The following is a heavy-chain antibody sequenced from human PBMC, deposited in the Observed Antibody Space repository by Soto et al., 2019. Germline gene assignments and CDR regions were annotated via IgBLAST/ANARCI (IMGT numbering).Heavy chain of an antibody. D-gene: IGHD3-22*01. Sequence: SLRLSCTASAFNFADYAMNWVRQVPGKGLEWVGFIRARAHGGTTDYAASVKGRFTISRDDSKGIAYLQMNSLKTEDTALYYCTRAYDSSPLDYWGQGTRVTVSS. CDR1: AFNFADYA. CDR2: IRARAHGGTT. CDR3: TRAYDSSPLDY. J-gene: IGHJ4*02. V-gene: IGHV3-49*04.